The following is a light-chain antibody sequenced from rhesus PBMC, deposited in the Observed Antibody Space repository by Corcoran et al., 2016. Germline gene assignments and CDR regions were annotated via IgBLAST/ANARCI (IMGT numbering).Light chain of an antibody. V-gene: IGKV1-69*01. Sequence: DIQMTQSPSSLSASVGDRVTITCRASQNINNWLAWYQQKPGKAPKLLIFRASNLETGVPSRFSGTGSWTDFSLTISRLQAEDFATYYCQQHGNPPLTFGGGTKVEI. CDR2: RAS. J-gene: IGKJ4*01. CDR1: QNINNW. CDR3: QQHGNPPLT.